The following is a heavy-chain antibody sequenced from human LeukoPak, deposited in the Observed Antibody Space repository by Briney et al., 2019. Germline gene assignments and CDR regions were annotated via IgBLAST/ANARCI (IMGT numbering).Heavy chain of an antibody. CDR3: AKDERYCSSTSCKLSGFDY. Sequence: GGSLRLSCAASGFTFSSYAMSWVRQAPGKGLEWVSAISGSGGSTYYADSVKGRFTISRDNSKNTLYLQMNSLRDEDTAVYYCAKDERYCSSTSCKLSGFDYWGQGTLVTVSS. CDR2: ISGSGGST. V-gene: IGHV3-23*01. J-gene: IGHJ4*02. CDR1: GFTFSSYA. D-gene: IGHD2-2*01.